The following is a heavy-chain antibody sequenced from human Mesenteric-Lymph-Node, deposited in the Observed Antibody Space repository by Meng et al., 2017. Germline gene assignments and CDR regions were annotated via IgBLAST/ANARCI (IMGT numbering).Heavy chain of an antibody. CDR3: AKRQYKSSYWYGFDY. CDR2: ISGNGDST. D-gene: IGHD6-13*01. J-gene: IGHJ4*02. CDR1: GFNFSSDA. V-gene: IGHV3-23*01. Sequence: GGSLRLSCAVSGFNFSSDAMSWVRQAPGKGLEWVSTISGNGDSTSYADSVKGRFTISRDNSKKTLYLQMNSLRAEDTAVYYCAKRQYKSSYWYGFDYWGQGTLVTVSS.